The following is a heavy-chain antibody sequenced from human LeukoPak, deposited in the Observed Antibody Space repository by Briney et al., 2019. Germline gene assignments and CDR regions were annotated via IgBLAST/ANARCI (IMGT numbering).Heavy chain of an antibody. J-gene: IGHJ4*02. CDR2: MNPNSGNT. D-gene: IGHD3-3*01. V-gene: IGHV1-8*03. CDR3: ARGPERIDYDFWSGYYPVGY. Sequence: ASVKVSCKASGYTFTSYDINWVRQATGQGLEWMGWMNPNSGNTGYAQKFQGRVTITRNTSISTAYMELSSLRSEDTAVYYCARGPERIDYDFWSGYYPVGYWGQGTLVTVSS. CDR1: GYTFTSYD.